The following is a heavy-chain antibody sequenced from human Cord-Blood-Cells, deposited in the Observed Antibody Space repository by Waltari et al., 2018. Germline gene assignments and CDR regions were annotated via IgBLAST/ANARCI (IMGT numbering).Heavy chain of an antibody. D-gene: IGHD1-26*01. CDR2: IYYSGST. J-gene: IGHJ6*03. V-gene: IGHV4-59*01. Sequence: QVQLQESGPGLVKPSETLSLTCTVSGGSISSYYWSWIRQPPGKGLEWIGYIYYSGSTNDTPSLKSRVTISVDTSKNQFSLKLSSVTAAGTAVYYCARVAVGASENYYMDVWGKGTTVTVSS. CDR3: ARVAVGASENYYMDV. CDR1: GGSISSYY.